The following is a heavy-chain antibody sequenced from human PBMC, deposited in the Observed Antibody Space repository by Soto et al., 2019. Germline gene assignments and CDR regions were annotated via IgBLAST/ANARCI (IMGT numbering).Heavy chain of an antibody. CDR2: IYYSGST. CDR3: ARDGYNYRDAFDI. J-gene: IGHJ3*02. D-gene: IGHD5-12*01. CDR1: GGSISSGGYY. Sequence: SETLSLTCTVSGGSISSGGYYWSWIRQHPGKGLEWIGYIYYSGSTYYNPSLKSRVTISVDTSKNQFSLKLSSVTAADTAVYYCARDGYNYRDAFDIWGQGTMVTVSS. V-gene: IGHV4-31*03.